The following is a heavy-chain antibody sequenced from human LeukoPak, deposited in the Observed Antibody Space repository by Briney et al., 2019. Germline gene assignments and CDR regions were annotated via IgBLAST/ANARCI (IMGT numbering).Heavy chain of an antibody. CDR2: IIPILGIA. D-gene: IGHD2-15*01. CDR1: GGTFSSYA. V-gene: IGHV1-69*04. J-gene: IGHJ6*02. Sequence: ASVKVSCKASGGTFSSYAISWVRQAPGQGLEWMGRIIPILGIANYARKFQGRVTITADKSTSTAYMELSSLRSEDTAVYYCASGLGFCSGSDCTNLVKDYYYGMNVWGQGTTVTVSS. CDR3: ASGLGFCSGSDCTNLVKDYYYGMNV.